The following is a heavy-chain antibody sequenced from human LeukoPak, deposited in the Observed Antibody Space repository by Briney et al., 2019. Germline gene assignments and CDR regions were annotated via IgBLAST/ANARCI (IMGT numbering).Heavy chain of an antibody. CDR1: GGSVSRNSAA. D-gene: IGHD1-26*01. Sequence: SQTLSLTCAISGGSVSRNSAAWGWIRQSPSRGLEWLGRTYYRSKWYNDYAVSVKSRITINPDTSKNQFSLQLNSVTPEDTAMYYCARDVGARPRVFDYWGQGILVTVSS. CDR3: ARDVGARPRVFDY. J-gene: IGHJ4*02. CDR2: TYYRSKWYN. V-gene: IGHV6-1*01.